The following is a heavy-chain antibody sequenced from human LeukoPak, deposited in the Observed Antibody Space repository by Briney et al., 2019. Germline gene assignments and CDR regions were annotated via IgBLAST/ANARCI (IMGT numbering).Heavy chain of an antibody. D-gene: IGHD3-16*01. V-gene: IGHV3-7*01. Sequence: GGSLRLSCAASGFTFSSYAMTWFRQPPGKGLEWLANIKNDGSQTYYVDSVKGRFTISRDNAKNSLYLQMNSLRDEDTAIYYCVRDYVWGTSEPDYWGQGTLVTVSS. CDR1: GFTFSSYA. CDR2: IKNDGSQT. J-gene: IGHJ4*02. CDR3: VRDYVWGTSEPDY.